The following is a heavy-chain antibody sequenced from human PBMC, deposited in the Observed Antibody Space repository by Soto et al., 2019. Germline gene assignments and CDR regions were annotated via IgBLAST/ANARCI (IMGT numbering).Heavy chain of an antibody. V-gene: IGHV3-11*01. CDR3: ARRALITIFGVVIPDDAFDI. CDR2: IRSSGNTI. D-gene: IGHD3-3*01. Sequence: QVQLGEFGGGWSKLGGPLRFSVPPLGFPFIAYTWGWFPQLPGRGLDWVSTIRSSGNTIYHADLGKGRFPISRDNAKKSLSLQMNSLRAEDTAVYYCARRALITIFGVVIPDDAFDIWGQGTMVTVSS. J-gene: IGHJ3*02. CDR1: GFPFIAYT.